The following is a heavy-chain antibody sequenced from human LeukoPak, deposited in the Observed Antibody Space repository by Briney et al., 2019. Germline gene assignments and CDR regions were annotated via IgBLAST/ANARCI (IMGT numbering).Heavy chain of an antibody. J-gene: IGHJ4*02. V-gene: IGHV4-59*01. CDR3: ATGIGWLLLY. CDR1: GDSISNYY. D-gene: IGHD3-22*01. Sequence: PSETLSLTCTVSGDSISNYYCNWIRQSPGKGLEWLGYIHNSGGTKYNPSLNSRVSISVDTSRNQFSLKLSSVTAADTAVYYCATGIGWLLLYWGQGTLVTVSS. CDR2: IHNSGGT.